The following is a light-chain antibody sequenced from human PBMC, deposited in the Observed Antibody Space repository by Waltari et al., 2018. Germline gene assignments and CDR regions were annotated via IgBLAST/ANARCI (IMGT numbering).Light chain of an antibody. V-gene: IGKV3-15*01. J-gene: IGKJ2*01. CDR2: GAS. CDR1: QNVSSN. Sequence: EIVMTQSPAPLSVSPGERATPSCRASQNVSSNLAWYQQNPAQAPRLLIYGASTRATGIPARFSGSGSGTEFTLTISSLQSEDFAVYYCQQYNNWPYTFGQGTKLEIK. CDR3: QQYNNWPYT.